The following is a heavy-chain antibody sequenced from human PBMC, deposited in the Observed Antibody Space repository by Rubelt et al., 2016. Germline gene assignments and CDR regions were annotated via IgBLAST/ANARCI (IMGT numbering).Heavy chain of an antibody. V-gene: IGHV4-34*01. J-gene: IGHJ2*01. CDR2: INHSGST. CDR3: ARNNRYFEL. D-gene: IGHD1-14*01. CDR1: GGSFSGYY. Sequence: QVQLQQWGAGLLKPSETLSLTCAVYGGSFSGYYWSWIRQPPGKGLEWIGEINHSGSTNYNPSLKSRVTISVDTSKNQFSLKRGSVTAADTAVYFCARNNRYFELWGRGTLVTVSS.